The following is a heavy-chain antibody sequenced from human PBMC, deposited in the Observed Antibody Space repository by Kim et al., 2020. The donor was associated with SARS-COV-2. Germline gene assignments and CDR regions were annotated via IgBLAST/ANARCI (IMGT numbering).Heavy chain of an antibody. CDR2: IIPILGIA. D-gene: IGHD3-16*01. J-gene: IGHJ6*02. V-gene: IGHV1-69*04. CDR1: GGTFSSYA. CDR3: ARDVAGATYYYGMDV. Sequence: SVKVSCKASGGTFSSYAISWVRQAPGQGLEWMGRIIPILGIANYAQKFQGRVTITADKSTSTAYMELSSLRSEDTAVYYCARDVAGATYYYGMDVWGQGTPVTVSS.